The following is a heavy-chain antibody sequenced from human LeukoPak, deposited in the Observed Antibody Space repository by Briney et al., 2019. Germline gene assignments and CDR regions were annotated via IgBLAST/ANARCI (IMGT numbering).Heavy chain of an antibody. Sequence: ASVKVSCKASGYTFTCYYMHWVRQAPGQGLEWMGWINPKSGCTNYAQKFQGRVTMTRDRYSRTVYVEVRGLRYDDTAVYYCARAGVVLMVYAILDWFDPWGQGTLVTVSS. CDR1: GYTFTCYY. J-gene: IGHJ5*02. CDR3: ARAGVVLMVYAILDWFDP. V-gene: IGHV1-2*02. CDR2: INPKSGCT. D-gene: IGHD2-8*01.